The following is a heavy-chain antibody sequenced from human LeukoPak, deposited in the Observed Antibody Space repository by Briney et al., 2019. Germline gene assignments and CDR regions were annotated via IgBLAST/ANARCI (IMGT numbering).Heavy chain of an antibody. D-gene: IGHD3-16*01. CDR1: GGSFSGYY. J-gene: IGHJ6*03. CDR2: INHSGST. V-gene: IGHV4-34*01. Sequence: SETLSLTCAVYGGSFSGYYWSWIRQPPGKGLEWIGEINHSGSTNYNPSLKSRVTISVDTSKNQFPLKLSSVTAADTAVYYCARGLYGGNYYYMDVWGKGTTVTVSS. CDR3: ARGLYGGNYYYMDV.